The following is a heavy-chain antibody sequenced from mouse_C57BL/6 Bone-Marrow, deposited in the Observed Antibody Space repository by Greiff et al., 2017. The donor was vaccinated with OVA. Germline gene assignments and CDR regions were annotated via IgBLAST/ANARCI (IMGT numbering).Heavy chain of an antibody. J-gene: IGHJ3*01. CDR2: ISSGGSST. D-gene: IGHD2-12*01. Sequence: EVKLQESGGDLVKPGGSLKLSCAASGFTFSSYGMSWVRQTPDKRLEWVATISSGGSSTYSPDSVKGRFTISRDNAKNTLYLQMSSLKSEDTAMYYCARHGPYCYPFAYWGKGTLVTVSA. CDR3: ARHGPYCYPFAY. CDR1: GFTFSSYG. V-gene: IGHV5-6*01.